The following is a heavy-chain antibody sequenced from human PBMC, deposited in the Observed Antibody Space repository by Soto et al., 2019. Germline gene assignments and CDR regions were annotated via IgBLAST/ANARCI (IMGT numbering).Heavy chain of an antibody. CDR2: ISAYNGNT. D-gene: IGHD7-27*01. CDR1: GYTFTSYG. CDR3: AREVLGISNNYFDY. J-gene: IGHJ4*02. V-gene: IGHV1-18*01. Sequence: ASVRVSYKASGYTFTSYGISWVRQAPGQGLEWMGWISAYNGNTNYAQKLQGRVTMTTDTSTSTAYMELRSLRSDDTAVYYCAREVLGISNNYFDYWGRGTLFTVSS.